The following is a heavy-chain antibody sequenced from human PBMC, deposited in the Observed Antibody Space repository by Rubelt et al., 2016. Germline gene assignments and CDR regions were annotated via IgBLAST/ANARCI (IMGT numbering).Heavy chain of an antibody. Sequence: QVQLQQWGAGLLKPSETLSLTCAVYGGSFSGYYWSWIRQPPGKGLEWIGEINHSGSTNYNPSLKSRVTISVDTSKNQFSLKLSSVTAADTAVYYCARPSGYEFHWFDPWGQGTLVTVSS. J-gene: IGHJ5*02. CDR1: GGSFSGYY. V-gene: IGHV4-34*01. CDR2: INHSGST. CDR3: ARPSGYEFHWFDP. D-gene: IGHD5-12*01.